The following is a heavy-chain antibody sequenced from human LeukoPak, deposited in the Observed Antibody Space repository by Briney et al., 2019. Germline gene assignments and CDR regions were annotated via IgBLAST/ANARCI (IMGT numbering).Heavy chain of an antibody. J-gene: IGHJ6*02. CDR1: GDSIGSYH. CDR2: VHYTWNA. V-gene: IGHV4-59*01. Sequence: SETLSLTCSVSGDSIGSYHWSWIRQPPGKGLEWIGHVHYTWNAKYNPSLTGRVSISLDRSKNQFALSLSSLTAADTAVYYCARVASKGGMDVWGQGTTVIVSS. CDR3: ARVASKGGMDV. D-gene: IGHD5/OR15-5a*01.